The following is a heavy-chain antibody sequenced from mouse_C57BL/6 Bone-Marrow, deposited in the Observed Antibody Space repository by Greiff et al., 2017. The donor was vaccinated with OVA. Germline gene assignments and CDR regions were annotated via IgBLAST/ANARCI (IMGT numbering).Heavy chain of an antibody. CDR3: ARQGGYSAMDY. Sequence: DVMLVESGGGLVQPGGSLKLSCAASGFTFSDYYMYWVRQTPEKRLEWVAYISNGGGSTYYPDTVKGRFTISRDNAKNTLYLQMSRLKSEDTAMYYCARQGGYSAMDYWGQGTSVTVSS. J-gene: IGHJ4*01. CDR1: GFTFSDYY. V-gene: IGHV5-12*01. D-gene: IGHD1-1*02. CDR2: ISNGGGST.